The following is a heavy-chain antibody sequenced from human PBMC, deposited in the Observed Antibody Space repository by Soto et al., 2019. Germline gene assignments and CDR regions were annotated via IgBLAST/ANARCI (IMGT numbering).Heavy chain of an antibody. J-gene: IGHJ5*02. V-gene: IGHV3-33*01. CDR2: IWYDGSNK. D-gene: IGHD6-13*01. CDR1: GFTFSSYG. CDR3: ARDLEGQQLVLALYEPTSSWFDR. Sequence: GGSLRLSCAASGFTFSSYGMHWVRQAPGKGLEWVAVIWYDGSNKYYADSVKGRFTISRDNSKNTLYLQMNSLRAEDTAVYYCARDLEGQQLVLALYEPTSSWFDRWGQGTLLTVSS.